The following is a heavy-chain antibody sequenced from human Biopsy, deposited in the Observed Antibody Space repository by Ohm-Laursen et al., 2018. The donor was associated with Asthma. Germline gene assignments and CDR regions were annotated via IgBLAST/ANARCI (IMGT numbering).Heavy chain of an antibody. V-gene: IGHV3-21*01. D-gene: IGHD3-10*01. CDR1: GFDFSDYT. J-gene: IGHJ4*01. Sequence: SLRLSCAASGFDFSDYTMNWVRQAPGKGLEWVSSISSLSRYKYYSDSLRGRVTISRDNAKSSPHLQMSSLRAEDAAVYFCARDFTIGSGSPFHFWGPGTLVTVSS. CDR2: ISSLSRYK. CDR3: ARDFTIGSGSPFHF.